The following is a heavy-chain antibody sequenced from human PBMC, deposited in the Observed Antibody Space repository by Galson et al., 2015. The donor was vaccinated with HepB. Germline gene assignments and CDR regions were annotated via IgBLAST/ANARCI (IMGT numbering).Heavy chain of an antibody. CDR1: GFTFSSYS. CDR2: ISSSSSTI. D-gene: IGHD1-26*01. CDR3: ASGLKWELLSGASDI. Sequence: SLRLSCAASGFTFSSYSMNWVRQAPGKGLEWVSYISSSSSTIYYADSVKGRFTISRDNAKNSLYLQMNSLRAEDTAVYYCASGLKWELLSGASDIWGQGTMVTVSS. J-gene: IGHJ3*02. V-gene: IGHV3-48*01.